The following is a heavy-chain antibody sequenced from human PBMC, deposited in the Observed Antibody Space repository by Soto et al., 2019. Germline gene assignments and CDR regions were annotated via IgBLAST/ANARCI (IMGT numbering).Heavy chain of an antibody. CDR3: ARLNGYCISSSCHGHYAMDV. Sequence: SETLSLTCPVSTAPVDSNPFTWVCLRQPPGKGLEWIGSIYNSGRTYYNPSLNSRVTVSVDTSKNQFSLKVTSVTAADTAVYYCARLNGYCISSSCHGHYAMDVWGQGTTVT. V-gene: IGHV4-39*01. D-gene: IGHD2-2*01. CDR1: TAPVDSNPFT. CDR2: IYNSGRT. J-gene: IGHJ6*02.